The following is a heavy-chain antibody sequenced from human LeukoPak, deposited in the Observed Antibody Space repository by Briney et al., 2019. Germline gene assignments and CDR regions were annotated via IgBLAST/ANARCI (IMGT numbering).Heavy chain of an antibody. Sequence: GGSLRLSCAASGFSFSSSAMHWVRQAPGKGLDWVAFIHYDGNNKYYADSVKGRFTISRDNSKNTVYLQMNSLRPEDTAVYYCAARRLTVTTEIDYWXQGTLVTVSS. J-gene: IGHJ4*02. CDR1: GFSFSSSA. CDR3: AARRLTVTTEIDY. V-gene: IGHV3-30*02. D-gene: IGHD4-17*01. CDR2: IHYDGNNK.